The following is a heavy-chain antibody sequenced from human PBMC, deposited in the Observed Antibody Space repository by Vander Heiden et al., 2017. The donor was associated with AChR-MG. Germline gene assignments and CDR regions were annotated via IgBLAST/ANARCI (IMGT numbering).Heavy chain of an antibody. J-gene: IGHJ3*02. Sequence: QVQLVEAGGGVVQPGRSLSPSCAASELPFSSDARHWVRQAAGKGLELVAVISYDGSNKYYADAVKGRFTISRDNSKNTLYLQMKRRRAEDTAVYYSGREGGSYEAFDIWGEGPMVTVSS. CDR2: ISYDGSNK. V-gene: IGHV3-30-3*01. CDR1: ELPFSSDA. CDR3: GREGGSYEAFDI. D-gene: IGHD1-26*01.